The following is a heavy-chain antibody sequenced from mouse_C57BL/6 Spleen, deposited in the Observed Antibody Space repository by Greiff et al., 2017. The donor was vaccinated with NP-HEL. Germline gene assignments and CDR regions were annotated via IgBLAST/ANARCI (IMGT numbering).Heavy chain of an antibody. CDR1: GYTFTDYY. V-gene: IGHV1-26*01. J-gene: IGHJ3*01. CDR3: ANSNPWFAY. D-gene: IGHD2-5*01. CDR2: INPNNGGT. Sequence: VQLQQSGPELVKPGASVKISCKASGYTFTDYYMNWVKQSHGKSLEWIGDINPNNGGTSYNQKFKGKATLTVDKSSSTAYMELRSLTSEDSAVYYCANSNPWFAYWGQGTLVTVSA.